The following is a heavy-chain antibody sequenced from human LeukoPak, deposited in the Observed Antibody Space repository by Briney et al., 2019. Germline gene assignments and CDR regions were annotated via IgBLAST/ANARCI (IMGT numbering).Heavy chain of an antibody. CDR3: AKDPTGYYYDSSDYYGGY. CDR1: GFTFSNYA. Sequence: GGSLRLSCAASGFTFSNYAISWVRQAPGKGLEWVAFIRYDGSNKYYADSVKGRFTISRDNSKNTVYLQMNSLRAEDTAVYYCAKDPTGYYYDSSDYYGGYWGQGTLVTVSS. D-gene: IGHD3-22*01. V-gene: IGHV3-30*02. CDR2: IRYDGSNK. J-gene: IGHJ4*02.